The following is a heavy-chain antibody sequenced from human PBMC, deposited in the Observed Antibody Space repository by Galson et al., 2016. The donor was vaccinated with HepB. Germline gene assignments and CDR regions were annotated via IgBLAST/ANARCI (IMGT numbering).Heavy chain of an antibody. Sequence: SLRLSCAASGFTFSNYWMSWVRQAPGKGLEWVSYISSGSSAIYYANSVKGRFTISKDNAKNSLYLQMNSLRDADTDIYFCAREGNHGYGMDYWGQGTLVTVSS. D-gene: IGHD1-14*01. CDR2: ISSGSSAI. V-gene: IGHV3-48*02. J-gene: IGHJ4*02. CDR1: GFTFSNYW. CDR3: AREGNHGYGMDY.